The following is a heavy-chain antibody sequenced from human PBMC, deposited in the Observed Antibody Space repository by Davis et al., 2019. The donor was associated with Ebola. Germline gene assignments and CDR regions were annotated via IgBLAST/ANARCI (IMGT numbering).Heavy chain of an antibody. Sequence: PSETLSLTCAVYGGSFSGYYWSWIRQPPGKGLEWIGEINHSGSTNYNPSLKSRVTISVDTSKNQFSLKLSSVTAADTAVYYCARDFAGAARSSGVCGNWGQGTLVTVSS. J-gene: IGHJ4*02. CDR2: INHSGST. CDR3: ARDFAGAARSSGVCGN. D-gene: IGHD6-6*01. CDR1: GGSFSGYY. V-gene: IGHV4-34*01.